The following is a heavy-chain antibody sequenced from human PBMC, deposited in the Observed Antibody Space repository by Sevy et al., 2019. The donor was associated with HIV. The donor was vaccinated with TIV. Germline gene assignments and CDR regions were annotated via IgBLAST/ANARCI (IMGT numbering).Heavy chain of an antibody. CDR3: AKVPDSSSWYDQFFFDS. CDR2: ISYAGSHT. CDR1: GFNFGTHA. D-gene: IGHD6-13*01. V-gene: IGHV3-30*07. J-gene: IGHJ4*02. Sequence: GGSLRLSCEGSGFNFGTHAIHWVRQPPGRGLEWVAVISYAGSHTYYADSVKGRFTISRDNSKNTLYLQMNNLRAEDTAVYYCAKVPDSSSWYDQFFFDSWGQGTLVTVSS.